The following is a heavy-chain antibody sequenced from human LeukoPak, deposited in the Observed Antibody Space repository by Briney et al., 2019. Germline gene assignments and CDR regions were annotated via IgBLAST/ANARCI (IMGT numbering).Heavy chain of an antibody. Sequence: ASVKVSCTASGYTFTDYYMHWVRQAPGQGPEWMGWINPNSGVTNYAQKLQGRVIMTSDTAISTAYMEFSRLRSDDTAMYYCARYLGVTVRPFSLFYWGQGTLVTVSS. CDR3: ARYLGVTVRPFSLFY. CDR1: GYTFTDYY. D-gene: IGHD3-16*01. V-gene: IGHV1-2*02. J-gene: IGHJ4*02. CDR2: INPNSGVT.